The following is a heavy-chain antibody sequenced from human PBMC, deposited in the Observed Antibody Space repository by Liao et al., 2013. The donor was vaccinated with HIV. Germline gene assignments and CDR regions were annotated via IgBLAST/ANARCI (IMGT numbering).Heavy chain of an antibody. V-gene: IGHV4-34*01. D-gene: IGHD2-2*01. CDR2: VNQSGST. CDR1: DGSFSAYY. CDR3: ARGSYCSTATCYPEGLSG. J-gene: IGHJ4*02. Sequence: QVQLQQWGAGLLKPSETLSLTCAVYDGSFSAYYWNWIRQPPGRGWSGLGKVNQSGSTNYNPSLKSRVTISVDTSKNQFSLKLSSVTAADTAVYYCARGSYCSTATCYPEGLSGWGQGTLVTVSS.